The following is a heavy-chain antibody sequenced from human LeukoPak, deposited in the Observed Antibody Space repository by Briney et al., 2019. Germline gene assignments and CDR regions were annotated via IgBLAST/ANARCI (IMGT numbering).Heavy chain of an antibody. V-gene: IGHV3-23*01. CDR3: ARKVYHRFDY. J-gene: IGHJ4*02. Sequence: GGSLRLSCAASGFTFSNYGIHWVRQAPGKGLEWVSAINTSGDNTYYADSVRGRFTISRDNSKNTLYLQMNSLRADDTAVYYCARKVYHRFDYWGQGTLVTVSS. CDR1: GFTFSNYG. CDR2: INTSGDNT. D-gene: IGHD2-2*01.